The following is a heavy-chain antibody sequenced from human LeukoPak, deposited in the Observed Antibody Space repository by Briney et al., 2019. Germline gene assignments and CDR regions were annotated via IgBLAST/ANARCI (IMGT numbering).Heavy chain of an antibody. J-gene: IGHJ4*02. CDR2: ISSDGSTT. V-gene: IGHV3-74*03. Sequence: GGSLRLSCAASGFSFSGSWMHWVRQAPGKGLVWVSLISSDGSTTTYPDSVKGRFTISRDNAKNTVYLQMNSLRAEDTAVYYCARRSGSTFSYYFDYWGQGTLVTVSS. CDR3: ARRSGSTFSYYFDY. CDR1: GFSFSGSW. D-gene: IGHD3-10*01.